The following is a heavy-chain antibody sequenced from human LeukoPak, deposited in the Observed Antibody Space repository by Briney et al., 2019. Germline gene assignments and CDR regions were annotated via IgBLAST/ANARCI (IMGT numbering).Heavy chain of an antibody. Sequence: SVKVSCKASGGTFSSYAISWVRQAPGQGLEWMGGIIPIFGTANYAQKFQGRVTITADESTSTAYMELSSLRSEDTAVYYCARGGPLLWFGELSYYYMDVWGKGTTVTISS. CDR1: GGTFSSYA. D-gene: IGHD3-10*01. CDR3: ARGGPLLWFGELSYYYMDV. V-gene: IGHV1-69*01. J-gene: IGHJ6*03. CDR2: IIPIFGTA.